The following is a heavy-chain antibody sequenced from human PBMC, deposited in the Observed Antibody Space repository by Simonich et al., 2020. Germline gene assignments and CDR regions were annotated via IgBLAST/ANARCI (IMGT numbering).Heavy chain of an antibody. D-gene: IGHD6-6*01. CDR1: GFTFSSYE. CDR3: ARDFRLQLVEIGTYYYYGMDV. CDR2: ISSSGSTI. V-gene: IGHV3-48*03. J-gene: IGHJ6*02. Sequence: EVQLVESGGGLVQPGGSLRLFCAASGFTFSSYEMNWVRQTPGKVLEWVSYISSSGSTIYYADSVKGRYTISRDNAKNSLYLQMNSLRAEDTAVYYCARDFRLQLVEIGTYYYYGMDVWGQGTTVTVSS.